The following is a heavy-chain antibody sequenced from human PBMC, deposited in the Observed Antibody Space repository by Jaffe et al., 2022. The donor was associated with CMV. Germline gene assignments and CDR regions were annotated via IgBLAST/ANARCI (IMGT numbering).Heavy chain of an antibody. CDR3: ARYPYCSATSCYYYYYYMDV. CDR2: ISSSGSTV. Sequence: EVQLVESGGGLVQPRGSLRLSCAASGFTFSSYEMTWVRQAPGKGLEWVSYISSSGSTVYYADSVKGRFTISRDNAKNSLYLQMNSLRAEDTAVYYCARYPYCSATSCYYYYYYMDVWGKGTTVTVSS. D-gene: IGHD2-2*01. V-gene: IGHV3-48*03. CDR1: GFTFSSYE. J-gene: IGHJ6*03.